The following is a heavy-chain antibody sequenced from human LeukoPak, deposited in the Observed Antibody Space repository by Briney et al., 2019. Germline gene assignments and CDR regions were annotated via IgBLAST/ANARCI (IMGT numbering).Heavy chain of an antibody. CDR1: GFTFSSYA. CDR2: ISYDGSNK. V-gene: IGHV3-30-3*01. CDR3: ARELFPSMVGGSYLPSDY. J-gene: IGHJ4*02. D-gene: IGHD1-26*01. Sequence: GRSLRLSCAASGFTFSSYAMHWVRQAPGKGLEWVAVISYDGSNKYYADSVKGRFTISRDNSKNTLYLQMNSLRAEDTAVYYCARELFPSMVGGSYLPSDYWSQGTLVTVSS.